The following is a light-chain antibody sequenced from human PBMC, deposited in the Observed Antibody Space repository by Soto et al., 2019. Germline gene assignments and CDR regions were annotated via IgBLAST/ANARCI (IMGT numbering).Light chain of an antibody. CDR3: LIYYDGPWV. V-gene: IGLV7-43*01. CDR2: STN. Sequence: QTVVTQEPSLTVSPGGTVTLTCASSTGAVTSADYPNWFQQKPGQPPRALIYSTNNKHSWTPARFSGSLVGDKAALTVSDVQPEDEAVYYCLIYYDGPWVFGGATKLTVL. CDR1: TGAVTSADY. J-gene: IGLJ3*02.